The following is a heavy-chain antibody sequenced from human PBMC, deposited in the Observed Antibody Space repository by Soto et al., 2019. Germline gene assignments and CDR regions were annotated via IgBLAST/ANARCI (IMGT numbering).Heavy chain of an antibody. CDR1: GFTFSSYA. D-gene: IGHD4-4*01. V-gene: IGHV3-30-3*01. Sequence: QVQLVESGGGVVQPGRSLRLSCAASGFTFSSYAMHWVRQAPGKGLEWVAVISYDGSNKFYADSVKGRFIMSRANSKNTLYLQMNSLRAEDTAVYYCARPLWRDDYNWGYFDLWGRGTLVTVSS. CDR2: ISYDGSNK. J-gene: IGHJ2*01. CDR3: ARPLWRDDYNWGYFDL.